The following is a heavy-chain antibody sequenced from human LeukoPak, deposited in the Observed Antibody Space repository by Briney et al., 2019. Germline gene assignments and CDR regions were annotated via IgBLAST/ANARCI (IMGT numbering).Heavy chain of an antibody. D-gene: IGHD6-13*01. J-gene: IGHJ4*02. V-gene: IGHV1-69*05. CDR3: ARRYSSSWKAIDY. CDR2: IIPIFGTA. Sequence: SVKVSCKASGGTFSSYAISWVRQAPGQGLEWMGGIIPIFGTANYAQKFQGRVTMTRDMSTSTVYMEVSSLRSEDTAVYYCARRYSSSWKAIDYWGQGTLVTVSS. CDR1: GGTFSSYA.